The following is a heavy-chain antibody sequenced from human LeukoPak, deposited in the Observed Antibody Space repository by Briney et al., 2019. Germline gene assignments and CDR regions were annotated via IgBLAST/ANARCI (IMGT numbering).Heavy chain of an antibody. J-gene: IGHJ6*03. CDR1: GFTFSNYA. D-gene: IGHD1-26*01. Sequence: GGSLRLSCAASGFTFSNYAMHWVRQAPGKGLEWVAFISYDGTNKYYADSVKARSTISRENSKNTLYLQMNSLRAEDTAVYYCAKVGWELTTHAVYYYYYYMDVWGKGTPVTVSS. CDR2: ISYDGTNK. CDR3: AKVGWELTTHAVYYYYYYMDV. V-gene: IGHV3-30*04.